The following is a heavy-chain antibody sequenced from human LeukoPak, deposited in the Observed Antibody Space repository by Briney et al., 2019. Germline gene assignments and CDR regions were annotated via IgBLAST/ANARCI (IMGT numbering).Heavy chain of an antibody. V-gene: IGHV1-8*01. Sequence: GASVKVSCKASGYTFTSYDINWVRQATGQGLEWMGWMNPNSGNTGYAQKFQGRVTMTRNTSISTAYMKLSSLRSEDTAVYYCARVKRISSTFDPWGQGTLVTVSS. D-gene: IGHD2-15*01. J-gene: IGHJ5*02. CDR2: MNPNSGNT. CDR3: ARVKRISSTFDP. CDR1: GYTFTSYD.